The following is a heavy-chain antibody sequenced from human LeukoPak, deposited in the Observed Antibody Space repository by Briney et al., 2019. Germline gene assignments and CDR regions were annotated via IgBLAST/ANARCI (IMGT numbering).Heavy chain of an antibody. D-gene: IGHD4-17*01. CDR3: ARQAPAIDYGDYLMAYYYHYMDV. J-gene: IGHJ6*03. CDR1: GGSISSGDYY. CDR2: IYYSGST. Sequence: SETLSLTCTVSGGSISSGDYYWSWIRQPPGKGLEWIGSIYYSGSTYYNPSLKSRVTISVDTSKNQFSLKLSSVTAADTAVYYCARQAPAIDYGDYLMAYYYHYMDVWGKGTTVTVSS. V-gene: IGHV4-39*01.